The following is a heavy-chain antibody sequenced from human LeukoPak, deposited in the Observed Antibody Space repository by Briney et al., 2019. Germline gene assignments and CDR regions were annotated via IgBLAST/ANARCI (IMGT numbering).Heavy chain of an antibody. CDR1: GGTFSSYA. V-gene: IGHV1-69*05. Sequence: SVKVSCKASGGTFSSYAISWVRQAPGQGLEWMGRIIPIFGTANYAQKFQGRVTITTDESTSTAYMELSSLRSEDTAVYDCARDWSRSGSYYSPYYYYYYMDVWGKGTTVTVPS. CDR3: ARDWSRSGSYYSPYYYYYYMDV. CDR2: IIPIFGTA. D-gene: IGHD3-10*01. J-gene: IGHJ6*03.